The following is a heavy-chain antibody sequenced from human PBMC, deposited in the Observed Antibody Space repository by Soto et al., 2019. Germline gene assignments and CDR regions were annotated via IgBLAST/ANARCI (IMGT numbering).Heavy chain of an antibody. V-gene: IGHV3-74*01. D-gene: IGHD3-22*01. CDR3: ARDLHYYDSSASTRAFDI. Sequence: GGSLRLSRAASGFTFSSYWMHWVRQAPGKGLVWVSRINSDGSSTSYADSVKGRFTISRDNAKNTLYLQMNSLRAEDTAVYYCARDLHYYDSSASTRAFDIWGQGTMVTVSS. CDR2: INSDGSST. CDR1: GFTFSSYW. J-gene: IGHJ3*02.